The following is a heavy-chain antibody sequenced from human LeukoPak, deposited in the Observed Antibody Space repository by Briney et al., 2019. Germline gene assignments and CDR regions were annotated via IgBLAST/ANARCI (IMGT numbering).Heavy chain of an antibody. CDR1: GGSFSGYY. D-gene: IGHD3-22*01. J-gene: IGHJ4*02. CDR3: ARGYYNDTSAYFDY. V-gene: IGHV4-34*01. Sequence: PSETLSLTCAVYGGSFSGYYWSWIRQPPGKGLEWIGEINHSGSTNYSPPLKSRVTISVDTSKNQFSLKVNSVTAAGTSVYYCARGYYNDTSAYFDYGGQGPLVTVSS. CDR2: INHSGST.